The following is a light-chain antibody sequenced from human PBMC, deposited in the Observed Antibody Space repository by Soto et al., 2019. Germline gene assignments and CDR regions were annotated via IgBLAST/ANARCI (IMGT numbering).Light chain of an antibody. CDR3: QQYHSAPQT. V-gene: IGKV4-1*01. CDR2: WAS. J-gene: IGKJ1*01. Sequence: DIVMTQSPDSLAVSLGERATINCKSSQSVLFSPNNKNYLAWYQQKPGQPPKLLIYWASTRESGVPDRFSGSGSGTDFTFTISSLQAEDVAFYYCQQYHSAPQTFGKGTKVEIK. CDR1: QSVLFSPNNKNY.